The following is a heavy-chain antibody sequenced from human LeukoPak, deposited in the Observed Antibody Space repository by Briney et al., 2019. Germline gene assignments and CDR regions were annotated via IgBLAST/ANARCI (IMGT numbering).Heavy chain of an antibody. J-gene: IGHJ4*02. Sequence: GGSLRLSCAASGFTFSSYSMNWVRQAPGKGLEWVSSISSSSSYKYYADSLKGRFTISRDNAKNSLYLQMNSLKTEDTAVYYCTRDQTPYYWGQGTLVTVSS. V-gene: IGHV3-21*03. CDR3: TRDQTPYY. CDR2: ISSSSSYK. CDR1: GFTFSSYS.